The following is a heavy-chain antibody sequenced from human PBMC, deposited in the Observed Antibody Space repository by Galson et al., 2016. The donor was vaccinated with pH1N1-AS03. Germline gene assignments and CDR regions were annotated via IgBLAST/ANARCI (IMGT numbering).Heavy chain of an antibody. CDR3: TREGRSFDRLWNGLDV. CDR2: VHYSGIT. CDR1: DDSLNFYY. Sequence: SETLSLTCTVSDDSLNFYYWSWIRQPPGKGLEWLAYVHYSGITNYNPSPRSRVTISLDMSKNQFSLNLKSVTAADTAVYYCTREGRSFDRLWNGLDVWGQGTTVTVAS. V-gene: IGHV4-59*01. D-gene: IGHD3-9*01. J-gene: IGHJ6*02.